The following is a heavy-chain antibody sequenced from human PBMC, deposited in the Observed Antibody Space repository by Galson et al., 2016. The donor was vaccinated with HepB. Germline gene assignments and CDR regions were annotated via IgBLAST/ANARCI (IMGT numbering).Heavy chain of an antibody. V-gene: IGHV1-69*02. CDR2: IIPILGIA. Sequence: SVKVSCKASGGTFSSYPVTWVRQAPGQGLEWMGRIIPILGIANYAQKFQGRVTITADKSTSTAYMALSSLRSEDTAVYYCATSPRYSAHDLVLYALDWGQGTLVTVSS. D-gene: IGHD5-12*01. CDR1: GGTFSSYP. CDR3: ATSPRYSAHDLVLYALD. J-gene: IGHJ4*02.